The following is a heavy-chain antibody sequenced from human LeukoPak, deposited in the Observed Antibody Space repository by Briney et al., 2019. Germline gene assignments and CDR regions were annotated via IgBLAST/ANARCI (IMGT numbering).Heavy chain of an antibody. CDR1: GFTFSSYG. D-gene: IGHD3-22*01. V-gene: IGHV3-30*02. J-gene: IGHJ4*02. Sequence: PGGSLRLSCAASGFTFSSYGMHWVRQAPGKGLEWVAFIRYDGSNKYYADPVKGRFTISRDNSKNTLYLQMNSLRAEDTAVYYCAKDLYQIHYYDSSGYYYRGFDHWGQGTLVTVSS. CDR3: AKDLYQIHYYDSSGYYYRGFDH. CDR2: IRYDGSNK.